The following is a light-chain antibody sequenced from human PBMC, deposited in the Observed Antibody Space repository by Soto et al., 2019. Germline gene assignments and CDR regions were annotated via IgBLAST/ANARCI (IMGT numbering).Light chain of an antibody. CDR3: CSYAASRTYV. Sequence: QSALTQPASVSGSPEQSITISCTGTSSDVGSYNLVSWYQQHPGKAPKLMIYEGDKRPSGVSNRFSASKSGNTASLTISGLHTEDEADYYCCSYAASRTYVFGTGTKVTVL. V-gene: IGLV2-23*01. CDR1: SSDVGSYNL. CDR2: EGD. J-gene: IGLJ1*01.